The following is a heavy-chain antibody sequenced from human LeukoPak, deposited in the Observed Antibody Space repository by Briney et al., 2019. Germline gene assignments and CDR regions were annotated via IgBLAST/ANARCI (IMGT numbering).Heavy chain of an antibody. D-gene: IGHD3-10*01. Sequence: GGSLRLSCAASEFTVSTNYMNWVRQAPGKGLEWVSAIYSGGTTYYAGSVKGRFTISRDTSKNTLYLQMNSLRAEDTAVYYCARDKFRGYSDYWGQGTLVTVSS. CDR3: ARDKFRGYSDY. V-gene: IGHV3-66*01. CDR1: EFTVSTNY. CDR2: IYSGGTT. J-gene: IGHJ4*02.